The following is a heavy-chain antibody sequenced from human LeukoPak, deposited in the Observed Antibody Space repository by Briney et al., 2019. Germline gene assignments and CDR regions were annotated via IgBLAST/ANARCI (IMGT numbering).Heavy chain of an antibody. Sequence: VASVKVSCKASGYTFTSYGISWVRQAPGQGLEWMGWISAYNGNTNYAQKFQGRVTITTDESTSTAYMELSSLRSEDTAVYYCARGIDTYYYDSSGLIWAFDIWGQGTMVTVSS. CDR1: GYTFTSYG. CDR2: ISAYNGNT. V-gene: IGHV1-18*01. D-gene: IGHD3-22*01. J-gene: IGHJ3*02. CDR3: ARGIDTYYYDSSGLIWAFDI.